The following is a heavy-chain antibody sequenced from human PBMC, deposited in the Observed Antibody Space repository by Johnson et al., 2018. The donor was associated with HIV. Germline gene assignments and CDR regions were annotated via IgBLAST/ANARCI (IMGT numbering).Heavy chain of an antibody. CDR2: IKSKTDGGTT. CDR1: GFTFSNAW. J-gene: IGHJ3*02. Sequence: MHLVESGGGLVKPVGSLRLSCAASGFTFSNAWMSWVRQAPGKGLEWVGRIKSKTDGGTTDFTAPVKGRFTISRDNSKNTLYLQMNSLRAEDTAVYYCAKGPQGIATPDAFDIWGQGTMVTVSS. D-gene: IGHD2-21*01. V-gene: IGHV3-15*01. CDR3: AKGPQGIATPDAFDI.